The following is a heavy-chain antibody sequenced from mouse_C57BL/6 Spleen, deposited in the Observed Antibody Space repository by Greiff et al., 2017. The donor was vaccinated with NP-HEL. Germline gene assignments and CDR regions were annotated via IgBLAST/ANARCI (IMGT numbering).Heavy chain of an antibody. V-gene: IGHV2-9*01. CDR3: AKRGYGNWFAY. Sequence: QVQLQESGPGLVAPSQCLSITCTVSGFSFTSYGVDWVRQPPGKGLEWLGVIWGGGSTNYNSALMSRLSISKDNSTSQDFIKMNSLQTDDTAMYYCAKRGYGNWFAYWGQGTPVTVSA. CDR1: GFSFTSYG. J-gene: IGHJ3*01. CDR2: IWGGGST. D-gene: IGHD2-1*01.